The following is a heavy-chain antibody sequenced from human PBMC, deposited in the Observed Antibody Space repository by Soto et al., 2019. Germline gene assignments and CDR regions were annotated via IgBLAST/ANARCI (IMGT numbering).Heavy chain of an antibody. D-gene: IGHD6-13*01. CDR3: AKALRGPAAGTWYFDL. CDR2: ITATGDRA. CDR1: GLTFRNYA. J-gene: IGHJ2*01. Sequence: EVHLLESGGGLVQPGGSLRLSCAASGLTFRNYAMGWVRQAPGKGLEWVSAITATGDRAQYIDSVRGRFTISRDNSQNTLYMQMNSLRAEDTAVYYCAKALRGPAAGTWYFDLWGRGSLVTVSS. V-gene: IGHV3-23*01.